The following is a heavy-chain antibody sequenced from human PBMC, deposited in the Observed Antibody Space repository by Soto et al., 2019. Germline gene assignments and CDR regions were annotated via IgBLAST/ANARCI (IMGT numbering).Heavy chain of an antibody. D-gene: IGHD3-3*01. Sequence: GGSLRLSCAASGFTVSTNYMSWVRQAPGKGLEWVSLIESGGVTYYADSVGGRFTISRDTSQNTLHLQMNSLRTEDTAVYYCARTRFGVANVDVWGKGTTVTVSS. CDR2: IESGGVT. CDR3: ARTRFGVANVDV. CDR1: GFTVSTNY. J-gene: IGHJ6*04. V-gene: IGHV3-53*05.